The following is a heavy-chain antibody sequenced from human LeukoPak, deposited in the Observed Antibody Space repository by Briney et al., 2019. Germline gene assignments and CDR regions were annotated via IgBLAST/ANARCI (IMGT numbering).Heavy chain of an antibody. CDR2: IYYSGST. D-gene: IGHD5-24*01. CDR3: ARFGRWLQGFDY. J-gene: IGHJ4*02. CDR1: GGSISSSSYY. V-gene: IGHV4-39*01. Sequence: PSETLSLTCTVSGGSISSSSYYWGWIRQPPGKGLEWIGGIYYSGSTYYNPSLKSRVTISVDTSKNQFSLKLSSVTAADTAVYYCARFGRWLQGFDYWGQGTLVTVSS.